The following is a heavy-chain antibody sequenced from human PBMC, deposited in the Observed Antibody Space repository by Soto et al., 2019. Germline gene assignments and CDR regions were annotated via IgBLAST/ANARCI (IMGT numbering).Heavy chain of an antibody. V-gene: IGHV1-8*01. D-gene: IGHD3-3*01. J-gene: IGHJ4*02. CDR3: AIGLYYDFWSGYYEAYYFDY. CDR1: GYTFTSYD. CDR2: MNPNSGNT. Sequence: ASVTVSCQASGYTFTSYDINWVRQATGQGLEWMGWMNPNSGNTGYAQKFQGRVTMTRNTSISTAYMELSSLRSEDTAVYYCAIGLYYDFWSGYYEAYYFDYRGQGTLVTVSS.